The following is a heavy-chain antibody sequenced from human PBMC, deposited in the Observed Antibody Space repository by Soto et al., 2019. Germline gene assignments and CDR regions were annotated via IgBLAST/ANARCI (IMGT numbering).Heavy chain of an antibody. Sequence: EVQLLESGGGLVQPGGSLRLSCAASGFTFSSYAMSWVRQAPGKGLEWVSAISGSGGSTNYADSVKGRFTISRDNSKNTLFLPMNSLRVADTAVYYCAAITWVDYWGQGTLVTVFS. CDR2: ISGSGGST. CDR3: AAITWVDY. D-gene: IGHD1-20*01. CDR1: GFTFSSYA. J-gene: IGHJ4*02. V-gene: IGHV3-23*01.